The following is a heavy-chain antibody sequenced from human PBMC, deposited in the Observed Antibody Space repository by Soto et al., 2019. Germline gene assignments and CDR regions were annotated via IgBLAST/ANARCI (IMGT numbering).Heavy chain of an antibody. CDR1: GFKFDDYA. CDR3: ARVHSSGWYVEPYDA. CDR2: INWNGAYS. Sequence: VQLVESGGNLARPGESLGLSCTASGFKFDDYAFHWVRQAPGKGPEWVSGINWNGAYSGYADSVKGRFTISRDNAGNSVYLQMDTLRPEDTALYYCARVHSSGWYVEPYDAWGQGTMVTVSS. D-gene: IGHD6-19*01. J-gene: IGHJ3*01. V-gene: IGHV3-9*01.